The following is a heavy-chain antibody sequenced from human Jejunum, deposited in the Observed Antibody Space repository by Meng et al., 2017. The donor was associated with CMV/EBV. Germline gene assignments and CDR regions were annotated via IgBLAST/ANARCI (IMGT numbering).Heavy chain of an antibody. CDR3: ARLDPILRGCYFDS. J-gene: IGHJ4*02. D-gene: IGHD3-9*01. CDR2: VYHTGYT. CDR1: YGHITGSI. Sequence: QVPRNGSGLGLVKPSETLYHHCPSPYGHITGSIWSWVRQSPGKGLEWVGHVYHTGYTNYNPSLKSRATTSLDISNNKFSLKVRSGTAADTAIYYFARLDPILRGCYFDSWGQGILVTVSS. V-gene: IGHV4-59*01.